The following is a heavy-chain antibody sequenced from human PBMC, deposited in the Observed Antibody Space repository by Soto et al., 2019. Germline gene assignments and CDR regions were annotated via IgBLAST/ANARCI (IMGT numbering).Heavy chain of an antibody. Sequence: EVQLLESGGCVVKPGGSLRLSCAAFGFALTTYTMNWVRQAPGKGLEWVSSIIGSSGATDYADSVRGRFTISRDISAKSVFLQMDGLRVEDTAVYYCAKDKRPDGAWDMDYWGQGTLVTVSS. CDR1: GFALTTYT. CDR2: IIGSSGAT. D-gene: IGHD1-1*01. J-gene: IGHJ4*02. V-gene: IGHV3-23*01. CDR3: AKDKRPDGAWDMDY.